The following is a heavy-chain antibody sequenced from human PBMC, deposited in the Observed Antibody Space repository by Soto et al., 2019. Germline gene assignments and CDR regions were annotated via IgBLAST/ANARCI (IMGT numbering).Heavy chain of an antibody. D-gene: IGHD3-3*01. CDR2: IYYTGST. J-gene: IGHJ6*02. V-gene: IGHV4-61*01. Sequence: PSATLSLTCTVSGGSVSSESHYWSWIRQTPGKGLEWIGYIYYTGSTNYNPSLKGRVTMSVDTSRDQVSLRLRSVTRADTAVYYCAXDQYDFRSGSYYYAMEVWGQGTKVTVSS. CDR1: GGSVSSESHY. CDR3: AXDQYDFRSGSYYYAMEV.